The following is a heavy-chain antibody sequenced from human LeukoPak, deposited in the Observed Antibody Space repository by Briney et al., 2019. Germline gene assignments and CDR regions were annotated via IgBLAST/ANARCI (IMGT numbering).Heavy chain of an antibody. Sequence: PSETLSLTCTVSGGSISSYYWSWIRQPAGQGLEWIGRMSVSGSPNYNPSLKSRVTMSVDTSKSQFSLKLTSVTAADTAVYFCARGKTAAGTVLEYWGQGTLVTVSS. V-gene: IGHV4-4*07. CDR2: MSVSGSP. D-gene: IGHD6-13*01. CDR1: GGSISSYY. CDR3: ARGKTAAGTVLEY. J-gene: IGHJ4*02.